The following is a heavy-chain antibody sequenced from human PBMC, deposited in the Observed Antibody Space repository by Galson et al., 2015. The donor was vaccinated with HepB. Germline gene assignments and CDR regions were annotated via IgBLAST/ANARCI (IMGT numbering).Heavy chain of an antibody. Sequence: TLSLTCTVSGGPISSGSYYWSWIRQPAGKGLEWIGRIYTSGSTNYNPSLKSRVTMSVDTSKNQFSLKLSSVTAADTAVYYCARGEVIAARPGGYFDLWGRGTLVTVSS. V-gene: IGHV4-61*02. CDR1: GGPISSGSYY. D-gene: IGHD6-6*01. J-gene: IGHJ2*01. CDR3: ARGEVIAARPGGYFDL. CDR2: IYTSGST.